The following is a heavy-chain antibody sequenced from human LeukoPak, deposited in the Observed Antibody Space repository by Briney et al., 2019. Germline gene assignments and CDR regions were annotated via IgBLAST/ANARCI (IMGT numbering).Heavy chain of an antibody. CDR1: GFTFSSYS. CDR3: ARTGDYDFWSGYYFYYYYYMDV. J-gene: IGHJ6*03. CDR2: ISSSSYI. D-gene: IGHD3-3*01. V-gene: IGHV3-21*01. Sequence: GGSLRLSCAASGFTFSSYSMNWVRQAPGKGLEWVSSISSSSYIYYADSVKGRFTTSRDNAKNSLYLQMNSLRAEDTAVYYCARTGDYDFWSGYYFYYYYYMDVWGKGTTVTVSS.